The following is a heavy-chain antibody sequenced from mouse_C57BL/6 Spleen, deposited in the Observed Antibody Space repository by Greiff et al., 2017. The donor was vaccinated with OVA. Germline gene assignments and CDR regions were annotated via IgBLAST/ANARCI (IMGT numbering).Heavy chain of an antibody. CDR1: GYAFTNYL. J-gene: IGHJ3*01. D-gene: IGHD2-5*01. V-gene: IGHV1-54*01. CDR3: ARGDSNYRFAY. Sequence: QVQLQQSGAELVRPGTSVKVSCKASGYAFTNYLIEWVKQRPGQGLEWIGVINPGSGGTNYNEKFKGKATLTADKSSSNAYMQLSSLTSEDSAVYFCARGDSNYRFAYWGQGTLVTVSA. CDR2: INPGSGGT.